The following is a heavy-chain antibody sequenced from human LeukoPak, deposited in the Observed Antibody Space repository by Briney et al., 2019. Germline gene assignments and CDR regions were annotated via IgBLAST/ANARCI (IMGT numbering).Heavy chain of an antibody. V-gene: IGHV3-43*02. CDR2: ISGDGGST. J-gene: IGHJ4*02. CDR1: GFTFGDYA. D-gene: IGHD6-13*01. Sequence: GGSLSLSRAAPGFTFGDYAMHWVRQAPGKGLEWVSLISGDGGSTYYADSVKGRFTISRDNSKNSLYLQMNSLRTEDTALYHCAKDKGYSSSWCFDQWGQRSHVSVSS. CDR3: AKDKGYSSSWCFDQ.